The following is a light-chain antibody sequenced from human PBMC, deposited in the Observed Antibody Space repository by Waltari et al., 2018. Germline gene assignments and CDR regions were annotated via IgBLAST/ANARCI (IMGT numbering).Light chain of an antibody. Sequence: SSELTQDPAVSVALGQTVRITCQGDHLRSYFVSWYQQKPGQAPMLVIYVKDNRPAWIPEGFAGSSSGNIASLTITGAQAEDGADYYCKSRDTRGNHFVVFGGGTKLTVL. CDR3: KSRDTRGNHFVV. V-gene: IGLV3-19*01. CDR1: HLRSYF. CDR2: VKD. J-gene: IGLJ2*01.